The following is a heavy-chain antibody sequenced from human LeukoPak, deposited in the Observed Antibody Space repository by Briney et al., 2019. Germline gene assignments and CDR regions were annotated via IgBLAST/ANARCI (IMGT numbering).Heavy chain of an antibody. J-gene: IGHJ4*02. V-gene: IGHV1-3*03. CDR1: GYTFTSYA. Sequence: ASVKVSCKASGYTFTSYAMHWVRQAPGQRLEWMGWINAGNGNTKYSQEFQGRVTITRDTSASTAYMELSSLRSEDTAVYYCAREEVGARPYYFDYWGQVTLVTVSS. CDR3: AREEVGARPYYFDY. D-gene: IGHD1-26*01. CDR2: INAGNGNT.